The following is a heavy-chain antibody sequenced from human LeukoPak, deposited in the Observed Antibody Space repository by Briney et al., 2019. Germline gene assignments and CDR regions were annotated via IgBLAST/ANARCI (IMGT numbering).Heavy chain of an antibody. V-gene: IGHV1-69*06. CDR2: IIPIFGTA. Sequence: SVKVSCKASGGTFSSYAISWVRQAPGQGLEWMGGIIPIFGTANYAQKFQGRVTITADKSTSTAYMELSSLRPEDTAVYYCARDVTGTANWFDPWGQGTLVTVSS. CDR1: GGTFSSYA. J-gene: IGHJ5*02. D-gene: IGHD1-1*01. CDR3: ARDVTGTANWFDP.